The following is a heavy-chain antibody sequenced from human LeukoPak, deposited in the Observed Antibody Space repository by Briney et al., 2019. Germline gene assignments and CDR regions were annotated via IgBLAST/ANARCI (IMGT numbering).Heavy chain of an antibody. J-gene: IGHJ4*02. CDR2: INSKTGGL. Sequence: ASVKVSCKTSGYPFIDYYMHWVRQAPGQGLEWMGWINSKTGGLNYAQKFQAKVTMTRGTFISTGFMELSSLTSDDTAVYYCAGGRGGYNVIDYWGQGTLVTVSS. D-gene: IGHD6-25*01. CDR3: AGGRGGYNVIDY. V-gene: IGHV1-2*02. CDR1: GYPFIDYY.